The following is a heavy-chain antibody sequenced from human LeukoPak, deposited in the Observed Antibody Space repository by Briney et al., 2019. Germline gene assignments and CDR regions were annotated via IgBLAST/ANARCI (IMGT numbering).Heavy chain of an antibody. CDR2: IWYDGSNK. Sequence: GGSLRLSCAASGFTFSSYWMSWVRQAPGKGLEWVAVIWYDGSNKYYADSVKGRFTISRDNSKNTLYLQMNSLRAEDTAVYYCARVYYDSSAFDIWGQGTMVTVSS. CDR3: ARVYYDSSAFDI. D-gene: IGHD3-22*01. CDR1: GFTFSSYW. V-gene: IGHV3-33*08. J-gene: IGHJ3*02.